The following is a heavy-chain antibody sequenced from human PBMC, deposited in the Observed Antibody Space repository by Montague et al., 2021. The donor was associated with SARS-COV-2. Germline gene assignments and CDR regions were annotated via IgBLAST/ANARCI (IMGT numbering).Heavy chain of an antibody. CDR2: VHYTGST. J-gene: IGHJ4*02. CDR1: GGSIRSYY. V-gene: IGHV4-59*01. D-gene: IGHD1-1*01. CDR3: ARAQNICFIANCVNYFDL. Sequence: SETLSLTCEVSGGSIRSYYWCWIRQSPGKGLEWIGYVHYTGSTKYNPSLTTRVTLSLDTPKNHFSLRLNSVTAADTAVYYCARAQNICFIANCVNYFDLWGLGALVSVSS.